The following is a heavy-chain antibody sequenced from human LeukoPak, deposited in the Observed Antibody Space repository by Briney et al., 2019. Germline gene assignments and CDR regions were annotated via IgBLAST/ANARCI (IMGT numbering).Heavy chain of an antibody. Sequence: PGGSLRLSCAASGFTFSTYWVTWVRQAPGEGLEWVANIKQDGSEKYYVDSVKGRFTISRDNAKNSRYLQMNSLRAEDTAVYYCARDRWGYSYGGDWGQGTLVTVSS. CDR2: IKQDGSEK. CDR3: ARDRWGYSYGGD. D-gene: IGHD5-18*01. V-gene: IGHV3-7*01. J-gene: IGHJ4*02. CDR1: GFTFSTYW.